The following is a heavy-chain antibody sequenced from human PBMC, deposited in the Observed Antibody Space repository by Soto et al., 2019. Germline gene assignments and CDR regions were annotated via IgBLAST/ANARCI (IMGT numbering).Heavy chain of an antibody. V-gene: IGHV1-3*01. Sequence: ASVKVSCKASGYTFTSYAMHWVRQAPGQRFEWMGWINAGNGNTKYSQKFQGRVTITRDTSASTAYMELSSLRSEDTAVYYCARDTTPYSSSSVHYFDYWGQGTLVTVSS. CDR2: INAGNGNT. CDR3: ARDTTPYSSSSVHYFDY. CDR1: GYTFTSYA. D-gene: IGHD6-13*01. J-gene: IGHJ4*02.